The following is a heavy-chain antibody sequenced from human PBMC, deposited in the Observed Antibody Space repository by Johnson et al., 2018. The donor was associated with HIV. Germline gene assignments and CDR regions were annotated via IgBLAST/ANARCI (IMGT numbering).Heavy chain of an antibody. V-gene: IGHV3-48*04. J-gene: IGHJ3*02. CDR2: ISASGTTV. CDR1: GFTFSSSA. CDR3: ARDRGYWDAFDI. D-gene: IGHD3-22*01. Sequence: EQLVESGGGLVQPGGSLRLSCAAPGFTFSSSALIWVRQAPGKGLEWVSAISASGTTVYYAYSLKGRFSISRDNAKHSLYLQMNSLRAEDTAVYYCARDRGYWDAFDIWGPGTMVTVSS.